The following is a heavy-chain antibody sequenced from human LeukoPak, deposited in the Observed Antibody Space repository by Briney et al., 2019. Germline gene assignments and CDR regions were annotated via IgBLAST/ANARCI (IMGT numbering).Heavy chain of an antibody. D-gene: IGHD2-2*01. Sequence: ASVKVSCKASGYTFTGYYMHWVRQAPGQGLEWMGRINPNSGGTNYAQKFQGRVTMTRDTSISTAYMELSRLRSDDPAVYYCARDPPRGTRAYYYFMDVWGKGTTVTVSS. CDR1: GYTFTGYY. CDR2: INPNSGGT. V-gene: IGHV1-2*06. J-gene: IGHJ6*03. CDR3: ARDPPRGTRAYYYFMDV.